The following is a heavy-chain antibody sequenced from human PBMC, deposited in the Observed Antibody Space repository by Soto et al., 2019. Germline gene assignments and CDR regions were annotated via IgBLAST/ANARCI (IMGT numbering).Heavy chain of an antibody. CDR1: GYSFTSYW. CDR2: IYPGDSDT. D-gene: IGHD6-13*01. J-gene: IGHJ6*02. V-gene: IGHV5-51*01. Sequence: GESLKISCKGSGYSFTSYWIGWVRQMPGKGLEWMGIIYPGDSDTRYSPSFQGQVTISADKSISTAYLQWSSLKASDTAMYYCARSEAAAGTSYYYGMDVWGQGTTVTVSS. CDR3: ARSEAAAGTSYYYGMDV.